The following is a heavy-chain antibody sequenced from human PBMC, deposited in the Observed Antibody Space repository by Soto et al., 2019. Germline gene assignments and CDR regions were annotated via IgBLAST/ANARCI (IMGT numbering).Heavy chain of an antibody. CDR3: AHRRARTAARDDAFDV. V-gene: IGHV2-5*02. CDR2: IYWDDEK. Sequence: QITLKESGPTLVKPTQTLTLTCIFSGFSLSTSGAGVGWIRQPPGKSPEWLALIYWDDEKRYRASLRTRLTHTXXTXNXXVGLTMTNMDAVDTATYYCAHRRARTAARDDAFDVWGQGTMVIVSS. CDR1: GFSLSTSGAG. D-gene: IGHD6-6*01. J-gene: IGHJ3*01.